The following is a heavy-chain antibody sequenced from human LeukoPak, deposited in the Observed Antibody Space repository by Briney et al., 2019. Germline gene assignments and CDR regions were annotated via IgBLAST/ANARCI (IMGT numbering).Heavy chain of an antibody. CDR3: ARDNVGYYDFWSGRSYYFDY. D-gene: IGHD3-3*01. J-gene: IGHJ4*02. CDR2: ISSSSSYI. CDR1: GFTFSSYE. V-gene: IGHV3-21*01. Sequence: PGGSLRLSCAASGFTFSSYEMNWVRQAPGKGLEWVSSISSSSSYIYYADSVKGRFTISRDNAENSLYLQMNSLRAEDTAVYYCARDNVGYYDFWSGRSYYFDYWGQGTLVTVSS.